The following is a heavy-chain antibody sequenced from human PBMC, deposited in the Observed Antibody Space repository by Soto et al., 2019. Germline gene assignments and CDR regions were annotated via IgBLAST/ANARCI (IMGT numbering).Heavy chain of an antibody. V-gene: IGHV4-59*01. CDR1: GGSISSYY. CDR2: IYYSGST. J-gene: IGHJ6*02. Sequence: SETLSLTCTVSGGSISSYYWSWIRQPPGKGLEWIGYIYYSGSTNYNPSLKSRVTISVDTSKNQFSLKLSSVTAADTAVYYCERLRYFASGHSIMDVWGQGPTVTVSS. D-gene: IGHD3-9*01. CDR3: ERLRYFASGHSIMDV.